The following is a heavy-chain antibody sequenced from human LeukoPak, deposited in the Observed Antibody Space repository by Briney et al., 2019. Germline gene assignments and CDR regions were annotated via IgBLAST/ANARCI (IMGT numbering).Heavy chain of an antibody. J-gene: IGHJ4*02. CDR2: ISYDGSNK. CDR1: GFTFSNYG. Sequence: PGGSLRLSCAASGFTFSNYGMHWVRQAPGKGLEWVAVISYDGSNKYYAGSVRGRFTVSRDNSKNTLYLQMNSLRAEDTAVYYCARAPRWLQSELDYWGQGTLVTVSS. CDR3: ARAPRWLQSELDY. D-gene: IGHD5-24*01. V-gene: IGHV3-30*03.